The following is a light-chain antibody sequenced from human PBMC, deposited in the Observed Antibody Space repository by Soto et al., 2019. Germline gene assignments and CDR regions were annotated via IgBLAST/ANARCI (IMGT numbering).Light chain of an antibody. CDR2: EVS. CDR1: ISDVGSYNY. Sequence: QCLLTQPASVSGSRGQSITISCTGTISDVGSYNYVSWYQLHPGKAPKLMIYEVSNRPSGVSNRFSGSKYGDTASLTISGLQAEDEADYYCSSYTTRTTLYVFGTGTKVTVL. V-gene: IGLV2-14*01. J-gene: IGLJ1*01. CDR3: SSYTTRTTLYV.